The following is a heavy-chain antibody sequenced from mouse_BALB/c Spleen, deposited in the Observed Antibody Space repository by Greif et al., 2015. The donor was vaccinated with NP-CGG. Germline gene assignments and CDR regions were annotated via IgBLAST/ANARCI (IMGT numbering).Heavy chain of an antibody. Sequence: QVHVKQSGAELVRPGSSVKISCKASGYAFSSYWMNWVKQRPGPGLEWIGQIYPGDGDTNYNGKFKGKAALTADKSSSTAYMQLRSLKSEDSAVYFCARSQGYYFDYWGQGTTLTVSS. CDR3: ARSQGYYFDY. CDR1: GYAFSSYW. V-gene: IGHV1-80*01. CDR2: IYPGDGDT. J-gene: IGHJ2*01.